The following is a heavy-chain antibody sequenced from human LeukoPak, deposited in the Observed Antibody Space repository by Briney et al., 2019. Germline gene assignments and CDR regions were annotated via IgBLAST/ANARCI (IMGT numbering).Heavy chain of an antibody. CDR1: GGSISSSTYY. CDR2: IYYTGNT. J-gene: IGHJ3*02. V-gene: IGHV4-39*01. CDR3: ARPPIVTTLGGFDI. Sequence: SETLSLTCTVSGGSISSSTYYWGWIRQPPGKGLEWIGSIYYTGNTYYNPSLKSRVTISVDTSKNQFSLKLSSVTAADTAVYYCARPPIVTTLGGFDIWGQGTMVTVSS. D-gene: IGHD4-11*01.